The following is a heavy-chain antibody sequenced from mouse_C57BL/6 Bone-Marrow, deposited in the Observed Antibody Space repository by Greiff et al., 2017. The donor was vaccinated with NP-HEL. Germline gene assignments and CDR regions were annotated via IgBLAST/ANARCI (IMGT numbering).Heavy chain of an antibody. CDR2: IDPNSGGT. D-gene: IGHD1-1*01. J-gene: IGHJ1*03. CDR1: GYTFTSYW. Sequence: QVQLQQPGAELVKPGASVKLSCKASGYTFTSYWMHWVKQRPGRGLEWIGRIDPNSGGTKYNEKFKSKATLTVDKPSSTAYMQLSILTSEDSAVYYCARWGGSSSYWYFDVWGTGTTVTVAS. CDR3: ARWGGSSSYWYFDV. V-gene: IGHV1-72*01.